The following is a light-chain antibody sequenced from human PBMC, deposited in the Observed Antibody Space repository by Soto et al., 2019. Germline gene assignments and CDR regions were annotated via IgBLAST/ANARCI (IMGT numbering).Light chain of an antibody. V-gene: IGKV3-20*01. J-gene: IGKJ1*01. Sequence: EIELTQSPGTLSLSPGERATLSCRARQSVSSRYLAWYQQKPGQAPRLLIYGASSRATVIPDRFSGSVSGTDCTLTICRLETEDFAVEYCQQYGSSPHMFVQGTKVELK. CDR3: QQYGSSPHM. CDR1: QSVSSRY. CDR2: GAS.